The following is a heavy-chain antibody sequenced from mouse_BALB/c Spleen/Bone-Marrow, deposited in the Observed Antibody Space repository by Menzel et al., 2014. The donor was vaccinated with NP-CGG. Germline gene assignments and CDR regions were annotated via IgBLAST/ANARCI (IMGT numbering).Heavy chain of an antibody. D-gene: IGHD4-1*02. J-gene: IGHJ3*01. Sequence: DVHLVESGGDLVKPGGSLKLSCAASGFTFXSYGMSWVRQTPDKRLEWVATINNGGSYTYYPDSVKGRFTISRDNAKNTLYLQMSSLKSEDTAMYYCALNWDSAYWGQGTLVTVSA. V-gene: IGHV5-6*01. CDR2: INNGGSYT. CDR1: GFTFXSYG. CDR3: ALNWDSAY.